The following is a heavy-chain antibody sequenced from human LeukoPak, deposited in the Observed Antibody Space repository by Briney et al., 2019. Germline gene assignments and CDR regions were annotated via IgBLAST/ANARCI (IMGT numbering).Heavy chain of an antibody. CDR2: IYTSGSTNYT. D-gene: IGHD2-15*01. CDR1: GGSLSTYY. CDR3: ARDWDLGDCSGGDCTHDAFDI. J-gene: IGHJ3*02. V-gene: IGHV4-4*07. Sequence: PSETLSLTCIVSGGSLSTYYWSWIRQPAGKGLEWIGSIYTSGSTNYTNYNPSLKSRVTMSADTSKNHFSLKLSSVTAVDTAVYYCARDWDLGDCSGGDCTHDAFDIWGQGTMVTVSS.